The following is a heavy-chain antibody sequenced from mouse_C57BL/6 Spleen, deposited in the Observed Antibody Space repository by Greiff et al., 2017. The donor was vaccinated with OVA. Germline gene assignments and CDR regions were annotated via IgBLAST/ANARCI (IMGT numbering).Heavy chain of an antibody. J-gene: IGHJ4*01. CDR2: ISSGGSYT. CDR3: ARQRDSNYVYYAMDY. D-gene: IGHD2-5*01. V-gene: IGHV5-6*01. Sequence: EVMLVESGGDLVKPGGSLKLSCAASGFTFSSYGMSWVRQTPDKRLEWVATISSGGSYTYYPDSVKGRFTISRDNAKNTLYLQMSSLKSEDTAMYYCARQRDSNYVYYAMDYWGQGTSVTVSS. CDR1: GFTFSSYG.